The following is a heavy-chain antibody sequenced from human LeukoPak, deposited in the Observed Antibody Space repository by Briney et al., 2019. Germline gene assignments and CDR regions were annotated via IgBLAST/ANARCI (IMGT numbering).Heavy chain of an antibody. CDR3: ARDVGRGDGMDV. V-gene: IGHV3-48*02. CDR2: ISETSDST. CDR1: GFSLRTYS. J-gene: IGHJ6*02. Sequence: RGSLRLSCSASGFSLRTYSMNWVRQAPGKGLEWVSYISETSDSTYYADSVKGRFTISRDNAKNSLYLQMNSLRDEDTALYYCARDVGRGDGMDVWGLGTTVTVSS.